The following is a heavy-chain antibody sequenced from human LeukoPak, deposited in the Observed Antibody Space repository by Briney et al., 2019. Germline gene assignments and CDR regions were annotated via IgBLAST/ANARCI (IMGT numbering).Heavy chain of an antibody. J-gene: IGHJ4*02. CDR1: GFTFSSYG. CDR3: AKSDSGWPNYFDY. D-gene: IGHD6-19*01. CDR2: ISYDGSNK. Sequence: PGGSLRLSCAASGFTFSSYGMHWVRQAPGKGLEWVAVISYDGSNKYYADSVKGRFTISGDNSKNTLYLQMNSLRAEDTAVYYCAKSDSGWPNYFDYWGQGTLVTVSS. V-gene: IGHV3-30*18.